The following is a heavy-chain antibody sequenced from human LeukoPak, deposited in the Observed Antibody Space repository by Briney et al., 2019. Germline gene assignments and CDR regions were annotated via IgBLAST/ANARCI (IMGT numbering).Heavy chain of an antibody. V-gene: IGHV3-9*01. J-gene: IGHJ2*01. CDR3: TRRAARWQFDL. Sequence: PGGSLRLSCAVSGYNFDDYAMHWVRHAPGRGLEWVSGINWKTGNGIYADSVKGRVTISRDNANNSLYLQMSSLRAEDTALYYCTRRAARWQFDLWGRGTLLTDCS. CDR1: GYNFDDYA. D-gene: IGHD5-24*01. CDR2: INWKTGNG.